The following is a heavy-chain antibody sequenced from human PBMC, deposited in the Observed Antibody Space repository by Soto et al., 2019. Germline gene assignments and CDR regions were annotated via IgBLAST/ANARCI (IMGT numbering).Heavy chain of an antibody. CDR1: GYTLTELS. J-gene: IGHJ4*02. Sequence: ASVKVSCKVSGYTLTELSMHWVRQAPGKGLEWMGGFDPEDGETIYAQKFQGRVTMTEDTSTDTAYMELSSLRSEDTAVYYCATEVPRGGVIARVFDYWGQGTLVTVSS. CDR3: ATEVPRGGVIARVFDY. D-gene: IGHD3-16*02. CDR2: FDPEDGET. V-gene: IGHV1-24*01.